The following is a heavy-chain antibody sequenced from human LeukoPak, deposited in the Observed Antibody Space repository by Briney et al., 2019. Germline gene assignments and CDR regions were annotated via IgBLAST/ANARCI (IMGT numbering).Heavy chain of an antibody. V-gene: IGHV3-23*01. CDR3: YSSSWYGDFDY. J-gene: IGHJ4*02. Sequence: PGGSLRLSCAASGFTFSSYGMSWVRQAPGKGLEWVSAISGSGGSTYYADSVKGRFTISRDNAKNSLYLQMNSLRAEDTAVYYCYSSSWYGDFDYWGQGTLVTVSS. CDR2: ISGSGGST. CDR1: GFTFSSYG. D-gene: IGHD6-13*01.